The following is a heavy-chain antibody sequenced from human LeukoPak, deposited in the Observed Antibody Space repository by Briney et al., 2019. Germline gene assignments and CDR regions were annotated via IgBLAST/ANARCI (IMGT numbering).Heavy chain of an antibody. D-gene: IGHD2/OR15-2a*01. Sequence: SETLSLTCTVSNDSITNHYWSWIRQTTGKGLEWIGFIYNSGSTNYNPSLKSRVTMSVDTSNNQFSLKLSSVTAADTAVYYCARRGATYGCNDFDLWGQGTLVTVSS. CDR2: IYNSGST. CDR3: ARRGATYGCNDFDL. CDR1: NDSITNHY. V-gene: IGHV4-59*08. J-gene: IGHJ4*02.